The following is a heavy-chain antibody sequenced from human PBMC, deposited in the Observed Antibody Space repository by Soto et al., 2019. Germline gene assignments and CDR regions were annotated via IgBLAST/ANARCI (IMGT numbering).Heavy chain of an antibody. CDR1: GFTFGSYE. D-gene: IGHD5-18*01. J-gene: IGHJ3*02. V-gene: IGHV3-48*03. Sequence: GGSLRLSCAASGFTFGSYEMNWVRQAPGKGLEWVSYISSSGSTIYYADSVKGRFTISRDNAKNSLYLQMNSLRAEDTAVYYCARVQIGWIQPSVRDAFDIWGQGTMVTVSS. CDR3: ARVQIGWIQPSVRDAFDI. CDR2: ISSSGSTI.